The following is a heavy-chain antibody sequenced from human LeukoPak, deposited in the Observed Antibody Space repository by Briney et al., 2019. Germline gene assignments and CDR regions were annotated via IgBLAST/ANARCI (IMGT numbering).Heavy chain of an antibody. Sequence: SETLSLTCTVSGGSISGNYWSWIRQPAGKGLEWIGRIYNSGNINYNPSLKSRVTISVDTSKNQFSLKLTSVTAADTAVYYCARGYSGSSSSWYLYYFDYWGQGTLVTVSS. D-gene: IGHD6-13*01. V-gene: IGHV4-4*07. CDR1: GGSISGNY. CDR3: ARGYSGSSSSWYLYYFDY. J-gene: IGHJ4*02. CDR2: IYNSGNI.